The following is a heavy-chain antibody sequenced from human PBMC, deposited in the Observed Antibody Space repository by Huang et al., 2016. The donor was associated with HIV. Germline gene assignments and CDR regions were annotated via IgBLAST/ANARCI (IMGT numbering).Heavy chain of an antibody. D-gene: IGHD2-15*01. CDR3: ARDRRHCSGGSCYYSDY. Sequence: QVQLQESGPGLVKPSETLSLTCSVSGGSISSHYWSWIRQPPGKGLEWIVSIYYSGVSNYSPALKRRGFISVDTSRNQFSLKLSSVTAADTAVYYCARDRRHCSGGSCYYSDYWGHGTLVTVSS. CDR1: GGSISSHY. CDR2: IYYSGVS. J-gene: IGHJ4*01. V-gene: IGHV4-59*11.